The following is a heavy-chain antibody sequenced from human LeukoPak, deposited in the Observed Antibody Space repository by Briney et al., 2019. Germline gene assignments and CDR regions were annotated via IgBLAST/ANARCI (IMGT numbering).Heavy chain of an antibody. V-gene: IGHV7-4-1*02. D-gene: IGHD3-10*01. CDR2: INTKTANP. Sequence: GASVKVSCKASGFTFTSSAMQWVRQAPGQGLEWMGWINTKTANPTYAQDFTGRFVFSLDTSVSTAYLQISGLKAGDTAVYYCARVAGFGERGMDVWGQGTTVTVSS. CDR1: GFTFTSSA. J-gene: IGHJ6*02. CDR3: ARVAGFGERGMDV.